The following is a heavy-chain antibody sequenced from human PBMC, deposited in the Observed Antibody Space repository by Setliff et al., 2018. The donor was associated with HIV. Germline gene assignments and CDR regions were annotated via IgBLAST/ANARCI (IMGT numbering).Heavy chain of an antibody. Sequence: ASVKVSCKASGYTFTNFGVGWVRQAPGQGLGWMGWVSPYNGHTKYAQRFQGRVTMSTDTSTSTIYMELTSLRSDDTAVYYCARWSCGRATCYDSPYNWFEPWGQGTPVTVSS. CDR1: GYTFTNFG. J-gene: IGHJ5*02. CDR2: VSPYNGHT. V-gene: IGHV1-18*01. D-gene: IGHD2-2*01. CDR3: ARWSCGRATCYDSPYNWFEP.